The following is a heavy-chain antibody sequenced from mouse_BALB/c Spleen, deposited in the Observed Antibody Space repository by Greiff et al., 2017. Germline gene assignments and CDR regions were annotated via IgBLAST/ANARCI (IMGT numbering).Heavy chain of an antibody. CDR1: GFTFSSYA. J-gene: IGHJ3*01. CDR3: ARDPDSSGYGRFAY. CDR2: ISSGGSYT. V-gene: IGHV5-9-4*01. Sequence: DVMLVESGGGLVKPGGSLKLSCAASGFTFSSYAMSWVRQSPEKRLEWVAEISSGGSYTYYPDTVTGRFTISRDNAKNTLYLEMSSLRSEDTAMYYCARDPDSSGYGRFAYWGQGTLVTVSA. D-gene: IGHD3-2*01.